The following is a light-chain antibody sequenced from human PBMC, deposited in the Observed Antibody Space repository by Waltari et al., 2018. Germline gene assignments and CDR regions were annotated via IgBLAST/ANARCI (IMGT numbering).Light chain of an antibody. Sequence: DIQLTQSPSFLSASVGDRVTITCQASQDISTYLAWYHLRPGKAPKLLIYAASTLQGGVPSRFSGSGSGTDFTLTISSLQPEDFATYYCEHFNNYPLTFGGGTKVEIK. V-gene: IGKV1-9*01. CDR3: EHFNNYPLT. J-gene: IGKJ4*01. CDR1: QDISTY. CDR2: AAS.